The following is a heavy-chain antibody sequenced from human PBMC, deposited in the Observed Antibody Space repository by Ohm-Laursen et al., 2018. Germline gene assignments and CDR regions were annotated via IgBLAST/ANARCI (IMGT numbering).Heavy chain of an antibody. Sequence: SLRLSCSASGLTFSSYEMNWVRQAPGKGLEWVSYISSSGSTIYYADSVKGRFTISRDNAKNSLYLQMNSLRAEDTAVYYCARTGLARGVTTMFDYWGQGTLVTVSS. V-gene: IGHV3-48*03. J-gene: IGHJ4*02. CDR3: ARTGLARGVTTMFDY. D-gene: IGHD4-17*01. CDR2: ISSSGSTI. CDR1: GLTFSSYE.